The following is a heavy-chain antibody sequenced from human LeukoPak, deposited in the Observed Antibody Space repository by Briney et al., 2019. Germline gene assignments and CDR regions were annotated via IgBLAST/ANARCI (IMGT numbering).Heavy chain of an antibody. CDR2: IKSKTDGGTS. CDR1: GFTFSSYA. CDR3: TARIAAAGTIDY. D-gene: IGHD6-13*01. V-gene: IGHV3-15*01. J-gene: IGHJ4*02. Sequence: GRSLRLSCAASGFTFSSYAMHWVRQAPGKGLEWVGRIKSKTDGGTSEYAAPVKGRFTISRDDSKNTLYLQMNSLKTEDTAVYYCTARIAAAGTIDYWGQGTLVTVSS.